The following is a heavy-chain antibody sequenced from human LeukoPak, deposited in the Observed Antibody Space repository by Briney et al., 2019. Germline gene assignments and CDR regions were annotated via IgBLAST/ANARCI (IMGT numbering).Heavy chain of an antibody. J-gene: IGHJ4*02. V-gene: IGHV3-11*04. D-gene: IGHD2-21*01. CDR1: GFTFSDYY. Sequence: GGSLRLSCAVSGFTFSDYYMSWIRQAPGEGLEWLSYITSSGSTTHYADSVKGRFTISRDNAKNSLFLQMNDLRAEGTAVYYCAREGSYDRLRPLDYWGQGTLVTVSS. CDR2: ITSSGSTT. CDR3: AREGSYDRLRPLDY.